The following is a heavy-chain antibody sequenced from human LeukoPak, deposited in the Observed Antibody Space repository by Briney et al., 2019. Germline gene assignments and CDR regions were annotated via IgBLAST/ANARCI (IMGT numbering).Heavy chain of an antibody. CDR1: GGSFSGYY. D-gene: IGHD4-11*01. Sequence: SETLSLTCVVYGGSFSGYYWSWIRQPPGKGLEWIGEINHSGSTNYNPSLKSRVTISVDTSKNQFSLKLSSVTAAGTAVYYCARGHSSTLWGQGTLVTVSS. CDR2: INHSGST. J-gene: IGHJ4*02. CDR3: ARGHSSTL. V-gene: IGHV4-34*01.